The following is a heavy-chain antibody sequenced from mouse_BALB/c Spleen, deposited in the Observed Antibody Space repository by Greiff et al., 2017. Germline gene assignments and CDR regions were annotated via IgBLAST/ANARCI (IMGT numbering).Heavy chain of an antibody. CDR1: GFTFSSYA. Sequence: EVHLVESGGGLVKPGGSLKLSCAASGFTFSSYAMSWVRQTPEKRLEWVATISSGGSYTYYPDSVKGRFTISRDNAKNTLYLQMSSLRSEDTAMYYCARQYDYDAMDYWGQGTSVTVSS. CDR3: ARQYDYDAMDY. D-gene: IGHD2-10*02. CDR2: ISSGGSYT. J-gene: IGHJ4*01. V-gene: IGHV5-9-3*01.